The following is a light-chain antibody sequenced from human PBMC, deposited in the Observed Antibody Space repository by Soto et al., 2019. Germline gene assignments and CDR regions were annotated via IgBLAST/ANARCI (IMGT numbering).Light chain of an antibody. J-gene: IGLJ2*01. CDR3: ISFAGNNNLV. CDR2: EVS. CDR1: SSDVGGYNY. V-gene: IGLV2-8*01. Sequence: HSALTQPPSAAGSPGQSVTISCTGTSSDVGGYNYVSWYQQHPGKAPKLMISEVSKRPSGVPDRFSGSKSGNTASLTVSGLQAEDEAAYYCISFAGNNNLVFGGGTKLTVL.